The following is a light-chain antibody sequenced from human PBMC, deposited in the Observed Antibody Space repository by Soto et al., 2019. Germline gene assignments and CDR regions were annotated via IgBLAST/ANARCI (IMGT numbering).Light chain of an antibody. CDR2: GAS. Sequence: EILLTQSPGTLSLSPGERATLSCRSSQSVSSSYLAWYQQKPGQAPRLLIYGASSRATGIPDRFSGSGSGTDFTLTISRPEPEDFAVYYCKQYGSSPITFGQGTRLEIK. V-gene: IGKV3-20*01. CDR3: KQYGSSPIT. J-gene: IGKJ5*01. CDR1: QSVSSSY.